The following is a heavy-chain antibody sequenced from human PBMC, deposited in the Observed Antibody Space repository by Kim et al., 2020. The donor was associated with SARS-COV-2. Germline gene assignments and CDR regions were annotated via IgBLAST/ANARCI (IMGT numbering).Heavy chain of an antibody. D-gene: IGHD1-26*01. CDR2: MKQDGGEI. Sequence: GGSLRLSCVGSGFIFNDSWMNWVRQAPGKGLEWVACMKQDGGEIYYVDSVKGRFTISIDSTKNSLYLQMDSLRAEDTAVYYCARNRGDDWGQGTLVTVSS. J-gene: IGHJ4*02. CDR1: GFIFNDSW. CDR3: ARNRGDD. V-gene: IGHV3-7*01.